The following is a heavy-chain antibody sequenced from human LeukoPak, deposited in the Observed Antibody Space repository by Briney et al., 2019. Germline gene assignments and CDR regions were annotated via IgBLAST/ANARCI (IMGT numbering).Heavy chain of an antibody. D-gene: IGHD6-13*01. CDR2: INPSGGST. CDR1: GYTFTSYY. J-gene: IGHJ4*02. V-gene: IGHV1-46*01. Sequence: ASVKVSCKASGYTFTSYYMHWVRQAPGQGLEWMGIINPSGGSTSYAQKFQGRVTMTRDTSTSTAYMELSSLRSEDTAVYYCARDRVAAALDYWGQGTLVTVSS. CDR3: ARDRVAAALDY.